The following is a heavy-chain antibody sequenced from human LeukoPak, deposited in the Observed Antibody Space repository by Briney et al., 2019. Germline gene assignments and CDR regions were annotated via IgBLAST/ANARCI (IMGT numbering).Heavy chain of an antibody. J-gene: IGHJ6*02. V-gene: IGHV4-4*07. CDR2: IYSSGST. D-gene: IGHD1-26*01. CDR3: ARGEHTMDV. Sequence: SGTLSLTCTVSGGSISTYYWNWIRQPAGKGLEWIGRIYSSGSTNYNPSLMSRVTMSVDTSKNQFSLKLSSVTAADMAVYYCARGEHTMDVWGQGTTVTVSS. CDR1: GGSISTYY.